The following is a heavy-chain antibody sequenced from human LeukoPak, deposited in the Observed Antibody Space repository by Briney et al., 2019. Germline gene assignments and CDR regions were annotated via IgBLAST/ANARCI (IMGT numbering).Heavy chain of an antibody. V-gene: IGHV3-23*01. J-gene: IGHJ5*02. CDR1: GFTFSSYA. D-gene: IGHD1-26*01. CDR3: ARWFNSGNDWWFDP. Sequence: PGGSLRLSCAVSGFTFSSYAMGWVRQAPGKGLEWVSGISGSGATTYYADSVKGRFTISRDDSKNTLYLQVNSLRAEDSALYYCARWFNSGNDWWFDPWGQGTLVTVSS. CDR2: ISGSGATT.